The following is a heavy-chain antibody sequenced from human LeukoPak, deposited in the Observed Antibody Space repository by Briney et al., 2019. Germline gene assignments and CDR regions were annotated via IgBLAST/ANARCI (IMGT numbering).Heavy chain of an antibody. V-gene: IGHV3-23*01. D-gene: IGHD3-10*01. CDR2: ISGSGGST. Sequence: GGSLRLSCAASGFTFSNYAMSWVRQAPGKGLEWASAISGSGGSTYYADSVKGRFTISRDNSKNTLYLQMNSLRAEDMAVYYCAKGAAMVQGVLDPWGQGTLVTVSS. J-gene: IGHJ5*02. CDR3: AKGAAMVQGVLDP. CDR1: GFTFSNYA.